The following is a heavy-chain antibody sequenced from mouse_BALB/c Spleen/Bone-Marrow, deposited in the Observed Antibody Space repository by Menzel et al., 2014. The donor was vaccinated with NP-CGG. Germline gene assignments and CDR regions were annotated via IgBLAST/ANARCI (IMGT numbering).Heavy chain of an antibody. Sequence: EVQLVESGGGLVQPGGSRKLSCAASGFTFSSFGMHWARRAPEKGLEWVAYISSGSSNINYADTVKGRFTISRDNPKNTLFLQMTSLRSEDTAMYYCARWGYYYAMDYWGQGTSVTVSS. CDR3: ARWGYYYAMDY. D-gene: IGHD2-2*01. J-gene: IGHJ4*01. V-gene: IGHV5-17*02. CDR1: GFTFSSFG. CDR2: ISSGSSNI.